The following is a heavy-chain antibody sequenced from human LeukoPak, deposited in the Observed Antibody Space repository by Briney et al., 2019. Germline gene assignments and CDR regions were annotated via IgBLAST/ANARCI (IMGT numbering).Heavy chain of an antibody. D-gene: IGHD3-22*01. CDR1: GFTFSSYA. CDR3: ARDDYYDSSGKAGDP. Sequence: LSGGSLRLSCAASGFTFSSYAMHWVRQAPGKGLEWVAVISYDGSNKYYADSVKGRFTISRDNSKNTLYLQMNSLRAEDTAVYYCARDDYYDSSGKAGDPWGQGTLVTVSS. V-gene: IGHV3-30-3*01. J-gene: IGHJ5*02. CDR2: ISYDGSNK.